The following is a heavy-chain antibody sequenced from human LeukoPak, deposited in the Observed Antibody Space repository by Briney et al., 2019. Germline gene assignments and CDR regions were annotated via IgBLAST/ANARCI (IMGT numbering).Heavy chain of an antibody. CDR3: ARGPFRNVDIAMVASRFDP. V-gene: IGHV1-2*02. J-gene: IGHJ5*02. Sequence: GASVKVSCKTFGNTFTGYYLHWVRQAPGQGLEWMGWINPNSGDTNYSQKLQGRVTMTKDTSITTAYMELSSLRSDDTALYFCARGPFRNVDIAMVASRFDPWGQGTLVTVSS. CDR1: GNTFTGYY. CDR2: INPNSGDT. D-gene: IGHD5-18*01.